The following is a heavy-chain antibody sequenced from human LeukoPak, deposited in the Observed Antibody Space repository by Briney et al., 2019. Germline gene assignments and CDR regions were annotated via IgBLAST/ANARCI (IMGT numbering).Heavy chain of an antibody. CDR2: INPNSGGT. CDR1: GYTFTGYY. J-gene: IGHJ4*02. V-gene: IGHV1-2*02. D-gene: IGHD5-12*01. CDR3: ARDSIGYSGYDYVRYFDY. Sequence: VASVKVSCKASGYTFTGYYMHWVRQAPGQGLEWMGWINPNSGGTNYAQKFQGRVTMTRDTSISTAYMELSRLRSDDTAVYYCARDSIGYSGYDYVRYFDYWSQGTLVTVSS.